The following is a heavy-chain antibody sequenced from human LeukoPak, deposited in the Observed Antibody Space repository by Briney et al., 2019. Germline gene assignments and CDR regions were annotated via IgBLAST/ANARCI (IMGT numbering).Heavy chain of an antibody. CDR1: GVSIRTYY. D-gene: IGHD6-19*01. Sequence: SETLSLTCTVSGVSIRTYYWTWIRQPPGKGLEWIAYIHYGGNTRYNTSLKSRLAISVDTSRNQFSRKLSSVTAADTAVYYCAREIRKGQWPVFALNYWGQGTLVTVSS. V-gene: IGHV4-59*12. CDR3: AREIRKGQWPVFALNY. J-gene: IGHJ4*02. CDR2: IHYGGNT.